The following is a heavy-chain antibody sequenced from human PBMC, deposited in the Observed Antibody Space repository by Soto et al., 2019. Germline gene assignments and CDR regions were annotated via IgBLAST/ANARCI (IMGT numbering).Heavy chain of an antibody. D-gene: IGHD5-12*01. J-gene: IGHJ4*02. Sequence: QVQLQESGPGLVKPSETLSLTCTVSGGSISSYYWSWIRQPPGKGLEWIGYMYYSGSTNYNPALNGRVSTSADTMKKQFSLKLSSAAAAGTGVYYCARGGYPSFDSWGQGTLVSVSS. CDR2: MYYSGST. CDR1: GGSISSYY. V-gene: IGHV4-59*01. CDR3: ARGGYPSFDS.